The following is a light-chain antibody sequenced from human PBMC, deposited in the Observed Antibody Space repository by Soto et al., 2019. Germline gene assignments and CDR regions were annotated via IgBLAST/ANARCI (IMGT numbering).Light chain of an antibody. CDR2: DAS. CDR3: QQYNPYST. Sequence: DIQMSQSPSTLSASVGDSVTITCRASQNIRNLLAWYQQKPGKAPNPLIYDASSLKSGVPSRFSGSGSRTEFTLTVSSVQPDDFATYYCQQYNPYSTFGQGTRLEIK. J-gene: IGKJ5*01. CDR1: QNIRNL. V-gene: IGKV1-5*01.